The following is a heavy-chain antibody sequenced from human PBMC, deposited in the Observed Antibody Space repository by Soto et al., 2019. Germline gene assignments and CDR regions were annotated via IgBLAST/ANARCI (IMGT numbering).Heavy chain of an antibody. D-gene: IGHD4-4*01. Sequence: QVQLVESGGGLVKPGGSLRLSCAASGFTFSDYYMSWIRQAPGKGLEWVSYISSSGSTIYYAESAKGRFTISRDNAKKSLYLQMNSLRAEDTAVYYCARAASNYYPTDYWGQGTLVTVSS. V-gene: IGHV3-11*01. CDR3: ARAASNYYPTDY. CDR2: ISSSGSTI. CDR1: GFTFSDYY. J-gene: IGHJ4*02.